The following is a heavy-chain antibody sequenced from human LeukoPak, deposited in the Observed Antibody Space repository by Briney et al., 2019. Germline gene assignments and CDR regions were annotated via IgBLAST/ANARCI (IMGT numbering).Heavy chain of an antibody. V-gene: IGHV4-34*01. J-gene: IGHJ4*02. Sequence: PSETLSLTCAVYGGSFSGYYWSWIRQPPGKGLEWIGEINHSGSTNYNPSLKSRVTISVDTSKNQFSLKLSSVTAADTAVYYCARVEHYYGSSGYPFDYWGQGTLVTVSS. CDR2: INHSGST. D-gene: IGHD3-22*01. CDR1: GGSFSGYY. CDR3: ARVEHYYGSSGYPFDY.